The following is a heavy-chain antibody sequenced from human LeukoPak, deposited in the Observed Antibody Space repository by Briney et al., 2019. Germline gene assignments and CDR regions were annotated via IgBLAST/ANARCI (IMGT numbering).Heavy chain of an antibody. CDR1: GYTFTGFY. CDR3: AKGVEYCSSTSCYEVDP. J-gene: IGHJ5*02. V-gene: IGHV1-2*02. Sequence: ASVKVSCKASGYTFTGFYIHWVRQAPGQGLEWMGWINPNSGGTNYAQKFQGRVTMTRDTSISTAYMELSRLRSDDTAVYYCAKGVEYCSSTSCYEVDPWGQGTLVTVSS. CDR2: INPNSGGT. D-gene: IGHD2-2*01.